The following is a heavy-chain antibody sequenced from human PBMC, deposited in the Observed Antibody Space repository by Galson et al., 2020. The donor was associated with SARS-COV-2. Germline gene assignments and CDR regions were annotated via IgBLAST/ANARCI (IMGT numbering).Heavy chain of an antibody. CDR1: GGSISSTTYF. CDR2: LYSSGTV. Sequence: SETLSLTCTVSGGSISSTTYFWNWIRQSPGRGLEWIGTLYSSGTVNYNPSLKTRLTMSVDTSKNQFSLRLNSVTAADTAVYYCARGHHGSYYDYWGQGSLVTISS. J-gene: IGHJ4*02. D-gene: IGHD1-1*01. CDR3: ARGHHGSYYDY. V-gene: IGHV4-39*07.